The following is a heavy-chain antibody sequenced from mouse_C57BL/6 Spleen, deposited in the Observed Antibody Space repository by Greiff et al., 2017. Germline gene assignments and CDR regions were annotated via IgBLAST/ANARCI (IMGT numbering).Heavy chain of an antibody. Sequence: EVQRVESGGGLVQPGGSMKLSCVASGFTFSNSWMNWVRQSPEKGLEWVAQIRLKSDNYATHFAESVKGRFTISRDDSQSSVYMQMNNLRAEDTGIYYCTSTGPWFAYWGQGTLVTVSA. V-gene: IGHV6-3*01. CDR2: IRLKSDNYAT. CDR1: GFTFSNSW. J-gene: IGHJ3*01. D-gene: IGHD4-1*02. CDR3: TSTGPWFAY.